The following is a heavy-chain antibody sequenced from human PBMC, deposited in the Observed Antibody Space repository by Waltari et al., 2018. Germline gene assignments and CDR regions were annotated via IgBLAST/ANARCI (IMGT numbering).Heavy chain of an antibody. CDR2: INHSGST. CDR1: GGSFSGYY. V-gene: IGHV4-34*01. Sequence: QVQLQQWGAGLLKPSETLSLTCAVYGGSFSGYYWSWIRQPPGKGLEWIGEINHSGSTNDSPSLKSRVTIAVDTSKNQFALKLSSVTAAATAVYDCASHGDSSGWYACPPLDYGGQGTLVTVSS. D-gene: IGHD6-19*01. CDR3: ASHGDSSGWYACPPLDY. J-gene: IGHJ4*02.